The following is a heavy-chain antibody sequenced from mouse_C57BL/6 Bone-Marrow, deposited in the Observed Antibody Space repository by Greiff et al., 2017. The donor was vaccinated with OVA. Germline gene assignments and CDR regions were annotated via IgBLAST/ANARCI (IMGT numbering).Heavy chain of an antibody. J-gene: IGHJ3*01. V-gene: IGHV14-1*01. D-gene: IGHD1-1*01. CDR3: TIHYYGRWCAY. CDR1: GFNIKDYY. CDR2: IDPEDGDT. Sequence: EVQLQQSGAELVRPGASVKLSCTASGFNIKDYYMHWVKQRPEQGLEWIGRIDPEDGDTEYAPKFQGKATMTADTSSNTAYLQLSSLTSEDTAVYYCTIHYYGRWCAYWGQGTLVTVSA.